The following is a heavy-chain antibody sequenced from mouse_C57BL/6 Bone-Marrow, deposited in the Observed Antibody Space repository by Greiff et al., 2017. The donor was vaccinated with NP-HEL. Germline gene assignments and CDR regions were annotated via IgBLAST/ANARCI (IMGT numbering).Heavy chain of an antibody. CDR3: ARRTAQAKGNY. J-gene: IGHJ2*01. Sequence: VQLQQPGAELVKPGASVKLSCKASGYTFTSYWMHWVKQRPGQGLEWIGMIHPNSGSTNYNEKFKSKATLTVDKSSSTAYMQLSSLTSEDSAVYYCARRTAQAKGNYWGQGTTLTVSS. V-gene: IGHV1-64*01. D-gene: IGHD3-2*02. CDR1: GYTFTSYW. CDR2: IHPNSGST.